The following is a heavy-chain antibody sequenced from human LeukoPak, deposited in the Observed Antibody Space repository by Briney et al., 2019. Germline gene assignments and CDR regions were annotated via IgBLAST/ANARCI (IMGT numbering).Heavy chain of an antibody. Sequence: PGRSLRLSCAASGLTFSNYGMHWVRQAPGRGLVWVAVIWYDGSNKYYADSVKGRFTISRDNSKNTLYLQMNSLRVEDTAVYHCARDRRSTMLDVWGQGTTVTVSS. V-gene: IGHV3-33*01. CDR2: IWYDGSNK. CDR3: ARDRRSTMLDV. CDR1: GLTFSNYG. D-gene: IGHD2/OR15-2a*01. J-gene: IGHJ6*02.